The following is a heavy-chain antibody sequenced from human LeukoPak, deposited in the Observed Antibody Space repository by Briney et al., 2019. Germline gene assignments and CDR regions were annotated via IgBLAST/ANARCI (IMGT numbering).Heavy chain of an antibody. CDR1: GFTFDDYG. CDR2: INWNGGST. Sequence: PGGSPRLPCAASGFTFDDYGMSWVRQAPGKGLEWVSGINWNGGSTGYADSVKGRFTISRDNAKNSLYLQMNSLRAEDTALYYCARHEGGDILTGYSLDYWGQGTLVTVSS. CDR3: ARHEGGDILTGYSLDY. J-gene: IGHJ4*02. V-gene: IGHV3-20*04. D-gene: IGHD3-9*01.